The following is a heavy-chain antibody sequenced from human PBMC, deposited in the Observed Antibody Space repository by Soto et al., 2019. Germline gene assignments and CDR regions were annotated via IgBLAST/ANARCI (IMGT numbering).Heavy chain of an antibody. Sequence: GDSVKVSCKASGYTFTGYYMHWVRQAPGQGLEWMGWINPNSGGTNYAQKFQGWVTMTRDTSISTAYMELSRLRSDDTAVYYFARGQYSGYDYYLYYYYCMDLWGQGTTVPLS. D-gene: IGHD5-12*01. J-gene: IGHJ6*02. CDR2: INPNSGGT. V-gene: IGHV1-2*04. CDR3: ARGQYSGYDYYLYYYYCMDL. CDR1: GYTFTGYY.